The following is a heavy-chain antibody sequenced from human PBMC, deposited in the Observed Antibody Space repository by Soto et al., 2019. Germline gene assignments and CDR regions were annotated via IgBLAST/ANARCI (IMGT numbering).Heavy chain of an antibody. Sequence: GGSLRLSCVASGFTFDDYAMHWVRQAPGKGLEWVSYISSSSSTIYYADSVKGRFTISRDNAKNSLYLQMNSLRDEDTAVYYCARVGQLASPTFDYWGQGTLVTVSS. CDR2: ISSSSSTI. CDR3: ARVGQLASPTFDY. D-gene: IGHD6-6*01. V-gene: IGHV3-48*02. CDR1: GFTFDDYA. J-gene: IGHJ4*02.